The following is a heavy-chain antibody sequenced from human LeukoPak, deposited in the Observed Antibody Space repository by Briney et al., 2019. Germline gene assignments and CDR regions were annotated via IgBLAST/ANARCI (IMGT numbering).Heavy chain of an antibody. CDR2: IYYSGST. D-gene: IGHD5-12*01. J-gene: IGHJ4*02. CDR1: GGSISSGGYY. Sequence: SETLSLTCTVSGGSISSGGYYWSWIRQHPGKGLEWIGYIYYSGSTYYNPSLKSRVTISVDTSKNQFSLKLSSVTAADTAVYYCARGLYGGYDQSFDYWGQGTLVTVSS. V-gene: IGHV4-31*03. CDR3: ARGLYGGYDQSFDY.